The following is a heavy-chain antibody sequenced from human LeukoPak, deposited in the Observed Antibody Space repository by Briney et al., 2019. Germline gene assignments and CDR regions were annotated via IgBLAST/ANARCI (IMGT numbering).Heavy chain of an antibody. V-gene: IGHV4-59*12. J-gene: IGHJ4*02. D-gene: IGHD3-3*01. CDR3: ARGNYDFWSGTKFDY. Sequence: SETLSLTCTVSGGSISSYYWNWIRQPPGKGLEWIGYIYYSGSTNYNPSLKTRVTIAVDTSKNQFSLKLSSVTAADTAVYYCARGNYDFWSGTKFDYWAREPWSPSPQ. CDR1: GGSISSYY. CDR2: IYYSGST.